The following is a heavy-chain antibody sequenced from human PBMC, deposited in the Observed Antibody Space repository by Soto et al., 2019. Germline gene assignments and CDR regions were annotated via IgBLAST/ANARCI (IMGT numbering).Heavy chain of an antibody. CDR2: ISYDGSNK. Sequence: QVQLVESGGGVVQPGRSLRLSCAASGFTFSSYGMHWVRQAPGKGLEWVAVISYDGSNKYYADSVKGRFTISRDNSKNXLYLQMNSLRAEDTAVYYCAKTGTQDSSGSFRFDPWGQGTLVTVSS. CDR1: GFTFSSYG. CDR3: AKTGTQDSSGSFRFDP. J-gene: IGHJ5*02. D-gene: IGHD3-22*01. V-gene: IGHV3-30*18.